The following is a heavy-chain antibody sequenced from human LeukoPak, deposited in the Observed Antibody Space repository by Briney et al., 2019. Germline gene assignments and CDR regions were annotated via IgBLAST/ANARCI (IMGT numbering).Heavy chain of an antibody. V-gene: IGHV3-7*01. J-gene: IGHJ4*02. D-gene: IGHD2-2*01. CDR3: ARWGPYCSSTSCYGLGY. Sequence: GGSLRLSCAASGFTFSSYWMTWVRQAPGKGLEWVANIKQDGSEKYYVDSVKGRFTISRDNAKNSLYLQMNSLRAEDTAVYYCARWGPYCSSTSCYGLGYWGQGTLGTVSS. CDR1: GFTFSSYW. CDR2: IKQDGSEK.